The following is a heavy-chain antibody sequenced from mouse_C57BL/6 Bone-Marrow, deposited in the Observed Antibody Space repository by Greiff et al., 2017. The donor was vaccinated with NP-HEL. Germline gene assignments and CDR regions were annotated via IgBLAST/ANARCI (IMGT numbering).Heavy chain of an antibody. Sequence: VQGVESGAELVRPGTSVKVSCKASGYAFTNYLIEWVKQRPGQGLEWIGVINPGSGGTNYNEKFKGKATLTADKSSSTSYMQLSSLTSEASAVYFCARSDYFDFWGQGTTLTVSS. J-gene: IGHJ2*01. CDR1: GYAFTNYL. CDR2: INPGSGGT. V-gene: IGHV1-54*01. CDR3: ARSDYFDF.